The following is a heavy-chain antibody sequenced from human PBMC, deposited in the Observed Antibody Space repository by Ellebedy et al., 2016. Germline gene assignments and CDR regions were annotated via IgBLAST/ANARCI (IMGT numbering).Heavy chain of an antibody. CDR1: GGSFSGYY. CDR2: INHSGST. V-gene: IGHV4-34*01. CDR3: ARHVGYCSSTSCYPPYYYYGMDV. Sequence: SETLSLTCAVYGGSFSGYYWSWIRQPPGKGLEWIGEINHSGSTNYNPSLKSRVTISVDTSKNQFSLKLSSVTAADTAVYYCARHVGYCSSTSCYPPYYYYGMDVWGQGTTVTVSS. J-gene: IGHJ6*02. D-gene: IGHD2-2*01.